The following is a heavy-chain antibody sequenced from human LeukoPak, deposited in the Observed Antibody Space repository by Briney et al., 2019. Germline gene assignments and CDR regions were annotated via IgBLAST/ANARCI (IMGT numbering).Heavy chain of an antibody. V-gene: IGHV1-46*01. CDR1: GYTFTFYY. CDR2: INPSDGST. D-gene: IGHD3-22*01. J-gene: IGHJ4*02. CDR3: ARLFGYYDSSGSFYYFDY. Sequence: ASVKVSCKASGYTFTFYYMHGVRQAPGQGLEWMGIINPSDGSTTYAQKFQGRVTMTRDMATSTVYMELSSLRSEDTAVYYCARLFGYYDSSGSFYYFDYWGQGTLVTVSS.